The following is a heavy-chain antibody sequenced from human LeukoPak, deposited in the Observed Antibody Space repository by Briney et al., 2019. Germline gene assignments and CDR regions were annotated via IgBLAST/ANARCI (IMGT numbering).Heavy chain of an antibody. CDR1: GDSISSYY. V-gene: IGHV4-59*01. CDR3: ARGALRGGYNFYHY. J-gene: IGHJ4*02. Sequence: SETLSLTCTVSGDSISSYYWSWIRQPPGKGPEWIGYFYNSGSTNYNPSLKGRVTISVDTSKNQFSLRLLSVTAVDTAVYFCARGALRGGYNFYHYWGQGTLVTVSS. CDR2: FYNSGST. D-gene: IGHD5-24*01.